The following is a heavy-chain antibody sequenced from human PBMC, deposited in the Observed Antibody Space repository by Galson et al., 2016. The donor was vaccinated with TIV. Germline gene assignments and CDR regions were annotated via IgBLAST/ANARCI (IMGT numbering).Heavy chain of an antibody. Sequence: LRLSCAASGFPFNTNTMSWIRQAPGKGLAWVSTSSGSGDTIYYADSVKGRFTISRDNSKGTLYLQMSSLRVDDTAIYYCAKTQVDIVVAPAATPGYYFDYWGQGTLVTVSS. CDR2: SSGSGDTI. CDR1: GFPFNTNT. D-gene: IGHD2-2*02. V-gene: IGHV3-23*01. CDR3: AKTQVDIVVAPAATPGYYFDY. J-gene: IGHJ4*02.